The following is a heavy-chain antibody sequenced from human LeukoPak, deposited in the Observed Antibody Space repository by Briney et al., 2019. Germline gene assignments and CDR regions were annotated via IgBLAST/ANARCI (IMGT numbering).Heavy chain of an antibody. CDR3: ARDALHSRPFDY. CDR2: IIPIFGTA. Sequence: GSSVKVSCKASGGTFSSYAISWVRQAPGPGLEWMGGIIPIFGTANYAQKFQGRVTITADESTSTAYMELSSLRSEDTAVYYCARDALHSRPFDYWGQGTLVTVSS. V-gene: IGHV1-69*01. J-gene: IGHJ4*02. CDR1: GGTFSSYA.